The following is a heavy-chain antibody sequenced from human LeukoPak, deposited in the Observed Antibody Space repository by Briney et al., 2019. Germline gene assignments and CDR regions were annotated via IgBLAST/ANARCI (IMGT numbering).Heavy chain of an antibody. J-gene: IGHJ4*02. Sequence: KPSETLSLTCAVSGGSICSSNWWNWVRQPPGKGLEWIGEIYHSESTNYNPSLKSRVTISVDKSKNQFSLKLTYVTAADTAVYYCARVPARGVGYGSGNYYSPNPFDSWGQGALVTVSS. CDR2: IYHSEST. D-gene: IGHD3-10*01. V-gene: IGHV4-4*02. CDR1: GGSICSSNW. CDR3: ARVPARGVGYGSGNYYSPNPFDS.